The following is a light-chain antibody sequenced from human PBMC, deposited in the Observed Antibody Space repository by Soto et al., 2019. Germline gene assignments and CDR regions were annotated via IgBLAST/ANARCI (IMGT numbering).Light chain of an antibody. V-gene: IGKV1-5*03. Sequence: DIQMTQSPSTMSASVGDRVTITCRASQSIDSWLAWYQQKPGKAPKFLMYKASNLESGVPSRFSGSGSETEFTLTISSLQPDDFAIYYCQHYKSYPWTFGQGTRWISN. CDR3: QHYKSYPWT. J-gene: IGKJ1*01. CDR2: KAS. CDR1: QSIDSW.